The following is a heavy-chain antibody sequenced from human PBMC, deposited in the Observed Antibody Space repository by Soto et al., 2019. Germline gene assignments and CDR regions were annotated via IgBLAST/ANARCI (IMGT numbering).Heavy chain of an antibody. D-gene: IGHD6-19*01. V-gene: IGHV1-69*13. J-gene: IGHJ4*02. CDR1: GGTFSSYA. CDR3: ARKLSYSSGWHY. CDR2: IIPIFGTA. Sequence: SVKVSCKASGGTFSSYAISWVRQAPGQGLEWMGGIIPIFGTANYAQKFQGRVTITADESTSTAYMELSSLRSEDTAVYYCARKLSYSSGWHYWGQGTLVTVSS.